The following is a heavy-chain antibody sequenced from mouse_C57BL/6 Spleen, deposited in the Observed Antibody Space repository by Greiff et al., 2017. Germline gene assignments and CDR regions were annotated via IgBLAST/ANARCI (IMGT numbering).Heavy chain of an antibody. CDR2: IRLKSDNYAT. V-gene: IGHV6-3*01. J-gene: IGHJ3*01. Sequence: EVQRVESGGGLVQPGGSMKLSCVASGFTFSNYWMNWVRQSPEKGLEWVAQIRLKSDNYATHYAESVKGRFTISRDESKSSVYLQMNNLRAEDTGIYYCGFPAWFAYWGQGTLVTVSA. CDR3: GFPAWFAY. CDR1: GFTFSNYW.